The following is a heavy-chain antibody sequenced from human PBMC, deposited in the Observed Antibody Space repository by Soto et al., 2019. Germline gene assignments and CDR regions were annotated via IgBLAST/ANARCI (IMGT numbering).Heavy chain of an antibody. Sequence: QMHLQESGPGLVKPSETLSLSCTVSGDSISGYYWSWVRQRAGQGLEWVGRIYSDGTTNYSPSLKSRVTMSLDTSKDQFSLHLNSVTAADTAVYYCSRVGCSNSKCYTRGMDVWGQGTTVTVSS. J-gene: IGHJ6*02. CDR1: GDSISGYY. D-gene: IGHD2-2*01. CDR2: IYSDGTT. CDR3: SRVGCSNSKCYTRGMDV. V-gene: IGHV4-4*07.